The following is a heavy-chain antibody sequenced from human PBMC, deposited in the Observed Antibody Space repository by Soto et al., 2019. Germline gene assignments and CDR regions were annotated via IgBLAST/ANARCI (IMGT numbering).Heavy chain of an antibody. V-gene: IGHV3-30*18. Sequence: GGSLRLSCAASGFTFSSYGMHWLRQAPGKGLEWVAVISYDGSNKYYAYSVKGRFTISRDNSKNTLYLQMNSLRAEDTAVYYCAKTTDIVVVVAATSSLGNWGQGTLVTVSS. CDR2: ISYDGSNK. J-gene: IGHJ1*01. CDR1: GFTFSSYG. D-gene: IGHD2-15*01. CDR3: AKTTDIVVVVAATSSLGN.